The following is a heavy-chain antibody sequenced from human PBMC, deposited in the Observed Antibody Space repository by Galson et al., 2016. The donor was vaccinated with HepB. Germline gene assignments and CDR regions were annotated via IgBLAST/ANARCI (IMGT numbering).Heavy chain of an antibody. CDR2: IYVNGTT. V-gene: IGHV4-61*09. D-gene: IGHD6-19*01. J-gene: IGHJ3*01. CDR3: AREAWQWLVKNSFDL. CDR1: GLSIGNFGNY. Sequence: TLSLTCTVSGLSIGNFGNYWSWIRQPAGKGLEWIGHIYVNGTTHYNPSLKSRLAISVDTSQNQISLRLSSVTDADTALYFCAREAWQWLVKNSFDLWGQGTMVTVSS.